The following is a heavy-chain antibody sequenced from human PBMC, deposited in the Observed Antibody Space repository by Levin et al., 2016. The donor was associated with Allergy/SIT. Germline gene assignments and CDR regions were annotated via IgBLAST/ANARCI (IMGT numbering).Heavy chain of an antibody. CDR2: INPSGGST. Sequence: WVRQAPGQGLEWMGIINPSGGSTSYAQKFQGRVTMTRDTSTSTVYMELSSLRSEDTAVYYCARWSEQLVPDDYWGQGTLVTVSS. V-gene: IGHV1-46*01. CDR3: ARWSEQLVPDDY. D-gene: IGHD6-6*01. J-gene: IGHJ4*02.